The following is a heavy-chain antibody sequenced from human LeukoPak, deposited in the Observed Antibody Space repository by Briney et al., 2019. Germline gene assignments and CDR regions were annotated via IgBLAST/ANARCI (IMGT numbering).Heavy chain of an antibody. CDR3: ARGGTVTTDY. D-gene: IGHD4-17*01. Sequence: ASETLSLTCTVSGGSISSSSYYWGWIRQPPGKGLEWIGSIYYSGSTYYNPSLKSRVTISVDTSKNQFSLKLSSVTAADTAVYYCARGGTVTTDYWGQGTLVTVSS. CDR2: IYYSGST. CDR1: GGSISSSSYY. V-gene: IGHV4-39*07. J-gene: IGHJ4*02.